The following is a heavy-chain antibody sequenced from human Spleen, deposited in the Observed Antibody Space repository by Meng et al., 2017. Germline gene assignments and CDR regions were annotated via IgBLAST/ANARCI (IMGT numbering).Heavy chain of an antibody. V-gene: IGHV3-7*01. D-gene: IGHD3-22*01. Sequence: GESLKISCAASGFTFSSYEMNWVRQAPGKGLEWVANIKQDGSEKYYVDSVKGRFTISRDNAKNSLYLQMNSLRAEDTAVYYCTRDQFYYDSSGFDVDYWGQGTLVTVSS. J-gene: IGHJ4*02. CDR3: TRDQFYYDSSGFDVDY. CDR1: GFTFSSYE. CDR2: IKQDGSEK.